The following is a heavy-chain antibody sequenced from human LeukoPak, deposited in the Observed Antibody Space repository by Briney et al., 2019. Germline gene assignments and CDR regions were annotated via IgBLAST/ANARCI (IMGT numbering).Heavy chain of an antibody. D-gene: IGHD2-2*01. V-gene: IGHV1-2*02. Sequence: SVKVSCKPSGYTFTVNYLHWVRQAPGQGLEWVGWMNPNSGVTGYAQNFQGRVTMTRDTSISTAYMELSSLTSDDTAVYYCTRGAGTSWFDYWGQGSLVTVSS. CDR3: TRGAGTSWFDY. CDR1: GYTFTVNY. J-gene: IGHJ4*02. CDR2: MNPNSGVT.